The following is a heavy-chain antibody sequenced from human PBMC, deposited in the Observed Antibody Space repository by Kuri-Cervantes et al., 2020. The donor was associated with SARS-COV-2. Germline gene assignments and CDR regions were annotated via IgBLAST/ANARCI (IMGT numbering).Heavy chain of an antibody. Sequence: GESLKISCAASGFTFSSYGMHWVRQAPGKGLEWVAVISYDGSNKYYADSVKGRSTISRDNSKNTLYLQMNSLRAEDTAVYYCARDGGGWFDPWGQGTLVTVSS. CDR3: ARDGGGWFDP. CDR2: ISYDGSNK. V-gene: IGHV3-30*03. CDR1: GFTFSSYG. D-gene: IGHD3-16*01. J-gene: IGHJ5*02.